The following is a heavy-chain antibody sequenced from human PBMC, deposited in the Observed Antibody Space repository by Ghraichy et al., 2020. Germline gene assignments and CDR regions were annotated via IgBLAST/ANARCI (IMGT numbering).Heavy chain of an antibody. Sequence: ASVKVSCKASGYTFINYGITWVRQAPGQGLEWLGWITSKSGNTQYGWKFQSRVTMTTDTSTSTAYMELRSLRSDDTAVYYCARGINYFDPWGQGTLVTVSS. CDR2: ITSKSGNT. V-gene: IGHV1-18*01. CDR3: ARGINYFDP. J-gene: IGHJ5*02. D-gene: IGHD5-24*01. CDR1: GYTFINYG.